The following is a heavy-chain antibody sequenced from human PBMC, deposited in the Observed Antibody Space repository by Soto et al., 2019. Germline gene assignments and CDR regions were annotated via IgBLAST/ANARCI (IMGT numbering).Heavy chain of an antibody. Sequence: ASVKVSWKAAGYTFTSYYMHWVRQAPGQGLEWMGIINPSGGSTSYAQKFQGRVTMTRDTSTSTVYMELSSLRSEDTAVYYCARLDSDYYDSSWGQGTLVTVSS. CDR3: ARLDSDYYDSS. J-gene: IGHJ4*02. D-gene: IGHD3-22*01. CDR1: GYTFTSYY. CDR2: INPSGGST. V-gene: IGHV1-46*01.